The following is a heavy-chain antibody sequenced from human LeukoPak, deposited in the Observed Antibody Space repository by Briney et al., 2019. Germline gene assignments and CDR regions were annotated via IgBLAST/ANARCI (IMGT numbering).Heavy chain of an antibody. CDR3: ARAGITMVRGVISYGMDV. V-gene: IGHV4-30-2*01. D-gene: IGHD3-10*01. CDR1: GGSIISGGYS. Sequence: PSQTLSLTCAVSGGSIISGGYSWSWIRQPPGKGLEWIGYIYHSGSTYYNPSLKSRVTISVDRSKNQFSLKLSSVTAADTAVYYCARAGITMVRGVISYGMDVWGQGTTVTVSS. J-gene: IGHJ6*02. CDR2: IYHSGST.